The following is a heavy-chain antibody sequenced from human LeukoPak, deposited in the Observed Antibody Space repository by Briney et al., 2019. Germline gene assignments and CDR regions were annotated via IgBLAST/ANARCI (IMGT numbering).Heavy chain of an antibody. CDR3: TTLGDSSSWYEDY. V-gene: IGHV3-15*01. CDR2: IKSKTDGGTT. D-gene: IGHD6-13*01. CDR1: GFTFSNAW. Sequence: GGSLRLSCAASGFTFSNAWMSWVRQAPGKGLEWVGRIKSKTDGGTTDYAAPVKGRFTISRDDSKNTLYLQMNSLKTEDTAVYYCTTLGDSSSWYEDYWGQGTLVTVSS. J-gene: IGHJ4*02.